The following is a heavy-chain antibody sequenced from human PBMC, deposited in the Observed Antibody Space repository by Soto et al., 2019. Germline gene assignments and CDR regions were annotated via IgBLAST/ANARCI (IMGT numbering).Heavy chain of an antibody. V-gene: IGHV1-69*02. Sequence: QVQLVQSGAEVKKPGSSVKVSCKASGGTFSSYTISWVRQAPGQGLEWMGRIIPILGIANYAQKFQGRVTITADKSTSTAYMELSSLRSEDTAVYYCARSSSGWYYFDYWGQGTLVTVSS. D-gene: IGHD6-19*01. J-gene: IGHJ4*02. CDR3: ARSSSGWYYFDY. CDR1: GGTFSSYT. CDR2: IIPILGIA.